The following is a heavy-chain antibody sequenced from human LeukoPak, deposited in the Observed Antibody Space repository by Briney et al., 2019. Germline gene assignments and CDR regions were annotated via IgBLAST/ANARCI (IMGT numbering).Heavy chain of an antibody. CDR1: GYTFTSYY. Sequence: ASVKVSCKASGYTFTSYYMHWVRQAPGQGLEWMGIINPSGGSTSYAQKFQGRVTMTRDMSTSTVYMELSSLRSEDTAVYYCARDFYYGSGTSYYYYYMDVWGKGTTVTVSS. CDR3: ARDFYYGSGTSYYYYYMDV. D-gene: IGHD3-10*01. CDR2: INPSGGST. J-gene: IGHJ6*03. V-gene: IGHV1-46*01.